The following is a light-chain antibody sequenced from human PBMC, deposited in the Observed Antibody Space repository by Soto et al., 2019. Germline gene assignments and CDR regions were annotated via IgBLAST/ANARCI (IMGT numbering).Light chain of an antibody. Sequence: QSVLTQPASVSGSPGQSITISCTGTSSDVGRYNYVSWYQQHPGKAPKLMIYEVSNRPSGVSNRFSGSKSGNTASLTISGLQAEDEADYYCSSYTTTSTRVFGGGTKVTVL. CDR3: SSYTTTSTRV. CDR1: SSDVGRYNY. J-gene: IGLJ3*02. V-gene: IGLV2-14*01. CDR2: EVS.